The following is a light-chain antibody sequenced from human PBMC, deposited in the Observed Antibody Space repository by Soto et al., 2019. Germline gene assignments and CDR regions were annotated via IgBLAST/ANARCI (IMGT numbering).Light chain of an antibody. CDR3: QQRSNWPST. CDR1: QSVSDS. V-gene: IGKV3-11*01. CDR2: DTS. J-gene: IGKJ5*01. Sequence: EIVLTQSPATLSLSPGERATLSCRASQSVSDSLVGYQQKPGQAPRLLIYDTSNRATGIPARFSGSGSGTDFTLTISSLEPEEFAIYYCQQRSNWPSTFGQGTRLEIK.